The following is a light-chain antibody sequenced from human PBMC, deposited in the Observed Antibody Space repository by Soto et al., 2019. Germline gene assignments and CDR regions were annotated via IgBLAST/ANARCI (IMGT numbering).Light chain of an antibody. CDR3: QQRYSTPYT. Sequence: DIQMTQSPSSLSASVGDRVTITCRASQSISSYLNWYQQKPGKAPKLLIYAAASLQSGVPSRFSGSGSGTEFTLNSISLQPEDFATYDCQQRYSTPYTFGQGTKLEIK. V-gene: IGKV1-39*01. CDR1: QSISSY. CDR2: AAA. J-gene: IGKJ2*01.